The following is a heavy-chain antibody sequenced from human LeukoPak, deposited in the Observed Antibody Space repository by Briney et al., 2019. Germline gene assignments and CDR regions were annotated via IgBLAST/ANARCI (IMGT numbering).Heavy chain of an antibody. V-gene: IGHV3-30*02. CDR3: ARANMGANYYYYYMDV. D-gene: IGHD1-26*01. CDR1: GFTFSSYG. Sequence: PGGSLRLSCAASGFTFSSYGMHWVRQAPGKGLEWVAFIRYDGSNKYYADSVRGRFTISRDNSKNTLYLQMNSLRAEDTAVYYCARANMGANYYYYYMDVWGKGTTVTISS. CDR2: IRYDGSNK. J-gene: IGHJ6*03.